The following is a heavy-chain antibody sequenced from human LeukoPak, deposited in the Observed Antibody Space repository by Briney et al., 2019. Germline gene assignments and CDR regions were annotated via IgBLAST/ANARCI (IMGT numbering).Heavy chain of an antibody. Sequence: SQTLSLTCAVSGGSISSGGYSWSWIRQPPGKGLEWIGYIYHSGSTYYNSSLKSRVTISVDRSKNQFSLKLSSVTAADTAVYYCARDLIVGATHWFDPWGQGTLVTVSS. CDR2: IYHSGST. CDR1: GGSISSGGYS. D-gene: IGHD1-26*01. CDR3: ARDLIVGATHWFDP. V-gene: IGHV4-30-2*01. J-gene: IGHJ5*02.